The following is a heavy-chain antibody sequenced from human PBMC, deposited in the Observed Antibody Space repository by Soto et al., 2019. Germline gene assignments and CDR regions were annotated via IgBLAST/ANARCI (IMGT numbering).Heavy chain of an antibody. V-gene: IGHV4-39*01. CDR3: ARQPTYYYDSSGYAGYFHH. Sequence: QLQLQESGPGLVKPSETLSLTCIVSGDSISSTNYYWGWIRQPPGKGLEWIGSIYYSGSTSYNPSLKSRLTISVDTSKNQISRRLSSVTAADTAVYYCARQPTYYYDSSGYAGYFHHWGQGTLVTVSS. CDR1: GDSISSTNYY. J-gene: IGHJ1*01. CDR2: IYYSGST. D-gene: IGHD3-22*01.